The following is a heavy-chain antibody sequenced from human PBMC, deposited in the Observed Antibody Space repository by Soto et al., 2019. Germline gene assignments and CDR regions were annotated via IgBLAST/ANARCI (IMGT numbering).Heavy chain of an antibody. J-gene: IGHJ6*02. Sequence: GESLKISCKGSGYSFTSYWIGWVRPIPGKGLEWMGIISPGDSDTSYSTYFQGKVTISADKSISTAYLQWSRLKDSDNAMYYCVRQDCRSTSCLGRKYYYYGRDXWGQGTPVTVS. V-gene: IGHV5-51*01. CDR2: ISPGDSDT. D-gene: IGHD2-2*01. CDR3: VRQDCRSTSCLGRKYYYYGRDX. CDR1: GYSFTSYW.